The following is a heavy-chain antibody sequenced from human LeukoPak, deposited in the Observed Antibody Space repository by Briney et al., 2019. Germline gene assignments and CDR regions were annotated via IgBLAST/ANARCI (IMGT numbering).Heavy chain of an antibody. V-gene: IGHV4-34*01. D-gene: IGHD1-26*01. CDR3: ARGIYYRFDP. J-gene: IGHJ5*02. Sequence: PGGSLRLSCAASGFTFSSYGMHWVRQPPGKGLEWIGEINHSGSTNYNPSLKSRVTISVDTSKNQFSLKLSSVTAADTAVYYCARGIYYRFDPWGQGTLVTVSS. CDR2: INHSGST. CDR1: GFTFSSYG.